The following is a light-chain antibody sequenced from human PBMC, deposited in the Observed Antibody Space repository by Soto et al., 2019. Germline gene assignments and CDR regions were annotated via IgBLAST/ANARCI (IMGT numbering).Light chain of an antibody. J-gene: IGLJ2*01. CDR2: SNN. CDR1: TSNIGSNY. V-gene: IGLV1-47*02. CDR3: ASWDDSLSGLV. Sequence: QSVLTQPPSASGTPGQTISISCSGSTSNIGSNYVYWHQQLPGTAPKLLIYSNNERPSGVPDRFSGSKSGTSASLAISGLRSKDEADYYCASWDDSLSGLVFGGGTKLTVL.